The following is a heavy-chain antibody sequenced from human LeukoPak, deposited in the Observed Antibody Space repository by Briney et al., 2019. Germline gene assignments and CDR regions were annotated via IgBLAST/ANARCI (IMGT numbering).Heavy chain of an antibody. CDR1: GYTFTSYD. CDR3: ARGPPNWGYDY. CDR2: MSPNSGDT. Sequence: ASVKVSCKASGYTFTSYDFNWVRQATGQRPEWMGWMSPNSGDTGYAQKFQDRVTMTRNTSISTAYMELSSLRSDDTAVYHCARGPPNWGYDYWGPGTLVTVSS. V-gene: IGHV1-8*01. D-gene: IGHD7-27*01. J-gene: IGHJ4*02.